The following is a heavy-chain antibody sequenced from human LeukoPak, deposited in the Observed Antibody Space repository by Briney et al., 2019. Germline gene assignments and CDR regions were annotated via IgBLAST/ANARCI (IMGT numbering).Heavy chain of an antibody. CDR3: ARAQRWLQAYYFDY. CDR1: GGSISSYY. CDR2: IYYSGST. D-gene: IGHD5-24*01. V-gene: IGHV4-59*01. Sequence: SETLSLTCTVSGGSISSYYWSWIRQPPGKGLEWIGYIYYSGSTNYNPSLKSRVTISVDTSKNQFSLKLSSVTAADTAVYYCARAQRWLQAYYFDYWGQGTLVTVSS. J-gene: IGHJ4*02.